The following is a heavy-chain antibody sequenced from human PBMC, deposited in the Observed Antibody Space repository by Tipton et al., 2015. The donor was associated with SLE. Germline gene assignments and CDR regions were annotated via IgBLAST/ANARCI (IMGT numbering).Heavy chain of an antibody. V-gene: IGHV4-34*01. J-gene: IGHJ6*02. CDR3: VGAYSNGWYGMDV. CDR1: GGSFSGYY. Sequence: TLSLTCAVYGGSFSGYYWSWIRQPPGKGLEWIGSIYYSGSTHYNPSLKSRVTISVDTSKNQFSLKLRSVTAADTAVYYCVGAYSNGWYGMDVWGQGTTVTVSS. CDR2: IYYSGST. D-gene: IGHD6-19*01.